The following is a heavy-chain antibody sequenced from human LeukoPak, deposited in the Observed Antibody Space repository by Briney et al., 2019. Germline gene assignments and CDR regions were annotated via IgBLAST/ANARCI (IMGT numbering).Heavy chain of an antibody. Sequence: GRSLRLSCAASGFTFSSYGMHWVRQAPGKGLEWVAVISYDGSNKYYADSVKGRFTISRDNSKNTLYLQMNSLRAEDTAVYYCATPIVATISDYWGQGTLVTVSS. CDR1: GFTFSSYG. CDR2: ISYDGSNK. D-gene: IGHD5-12*01. J-gene: IGHJ4*02. V-gene: IGHV3-30*03. CDR3: ATPIVATISDY.